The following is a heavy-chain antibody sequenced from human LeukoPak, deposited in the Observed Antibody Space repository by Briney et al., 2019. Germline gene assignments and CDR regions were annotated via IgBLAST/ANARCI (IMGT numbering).Heavy chain of an antibody. V-gene: IGHV4-59*08. D-gene: IGHD1-1*01. J-gene: IGHJ3*02. CDR2: IYYSGST. CDR3: ARHPPRGTPPTGDTFDI. Sequence: SETLSLTCTVSGGSISSYYWSWIRQPPGKGPEWIAYIYYSGSTNYNPSVKSRVTISVDTSKNQFSLKLSSVTAADTAVYYCARHPPRGTPPTGDTFDIWGQGTMVTVSS. CDR1: GGSISSYY.